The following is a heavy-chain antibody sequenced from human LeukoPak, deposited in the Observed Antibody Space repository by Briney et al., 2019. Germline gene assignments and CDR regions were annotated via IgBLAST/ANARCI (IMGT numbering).Heavy chain of an antibody. D-gene: IGHD3/OR15-3a*01. CDR2: ISAYNGNT. CDR1: GYTFTSYG. V-gene: IGHV1-18*01. CDR3: ARDSFRSRAGLVIGPFDY. Sequence: ASVKVSCKASGYTFTSYGISWVRQAPGQGLEWMGWISAYNGNTNYAQKLQGRVTMTTDTSTSTAYMELRSLTSDDTAVYYCARDSFRSRAGLVIGPFDYWGQGTLVTVSS. J-gene: IGHJ4*02.